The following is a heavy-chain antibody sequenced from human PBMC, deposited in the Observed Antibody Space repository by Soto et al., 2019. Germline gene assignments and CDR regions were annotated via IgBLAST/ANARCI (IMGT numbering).Heavy chain of an antibody. CDR1: GFTFSSYA. J-gene: IGHJ5*02. CDR3: AKDPLLGFDP. Sequence: GGSLRLSCAASGFTFSSYAMSWVRQAPGKGLEWVSAISGSGGSTYYADSVMGRFTISRYNSKITLYLQMNSLIAEDTAVYYCAKDPLLGFDPWGQGTLVTVSS. CDR2: ISGSGGST. V-gene: IGHV3-23*01.